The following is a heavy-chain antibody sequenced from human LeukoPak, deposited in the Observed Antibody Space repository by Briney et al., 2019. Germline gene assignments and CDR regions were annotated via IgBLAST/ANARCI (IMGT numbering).Heavy chain of an antibody. CDR3: ARAEGSGYCSGGSCYQ. J-gene: IGHJ4*02. D-gene: IGHD2-15*01. Sequence: ASVKVSCKASGYTFTSYDIHWVRQATGQGLERMGWMNPNSGNTGYAQKFQGRVTMTRNTSISTAYMELSSLRSEDTAVYYCARAEGSGYCSGGSCYQWGQGTLVTVSS. CDR1: GYTFTSYD. CDR2: MNPNSGNT. V-gene: IGHV1-8*01.